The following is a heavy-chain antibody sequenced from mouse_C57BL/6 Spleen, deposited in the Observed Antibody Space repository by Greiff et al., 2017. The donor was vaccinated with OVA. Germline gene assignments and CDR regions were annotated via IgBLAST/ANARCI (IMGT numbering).Heavy chain of an antibody. V-gene: IGHV1-15*01. J-gene: IGHJ3*01. CDR1: GYTFTDYE. CDR3: TREGFGDYDYSWFAY. D-gene: IGHD2-4*01. CDR2: IDPETGGT. Sequence: VQLQESGAELVRPGASVTLSCKASGYTFTDYEMHWVKQTPVHGLEWIGAIDPETGGTAYNQKFKGKAILTADKSSSTAYMELRSLTSEDSAVYYCTREGFGDYDYSWFAYWGQGTLVTVSA.